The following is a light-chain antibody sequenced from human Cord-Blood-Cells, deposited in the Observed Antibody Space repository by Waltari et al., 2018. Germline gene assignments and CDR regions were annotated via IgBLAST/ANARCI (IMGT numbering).Light chain of an antibody. CDR2: DVS. V-gene: IGLV2-14*03. CDR3: SSYTSSSTWV. Sequence: QSALTQPASVSGSPGQSITISCTGTSSDVGGYNYVSWYQHHPGKAPKLMIYDVSKRPLGVSNRFSGSKSGNTASLTISGLQADDEADYYCSSYTSSSTWVFGGGTKLTVL. J-gene: IGLJ3*02. CDR1: SSDVGGYNY.